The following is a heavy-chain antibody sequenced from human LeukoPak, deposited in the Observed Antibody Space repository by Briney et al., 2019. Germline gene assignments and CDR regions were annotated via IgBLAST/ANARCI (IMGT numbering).Heavy chain of an antibody. CDR1: GGSISSSSYY. J-gene: IGHJ1*01. CDR2: IYYSGST. D-gene: IGHD6-19*01. CDR3: ARDEEYSSGWSQH. Sequence: SETLSLTCTVSGGSISSSSYYWGWIRQPPGKGLEWIGSIYYSGSTYYNPFLKSRVTISVDTSKNQFSLKLSSVTAADTAVYYCARDEEYSSGWSQHWGQGTLVTVSS. V-gene: IGHV4-39*07.